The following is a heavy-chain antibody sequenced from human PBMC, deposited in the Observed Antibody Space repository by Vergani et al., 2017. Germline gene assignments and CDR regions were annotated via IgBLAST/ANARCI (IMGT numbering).Heavy chain of an antibody. V-gene: IGHV3-74*01. Sequence: EVQLVESGGGLVQPGGSLRLSCAASGFTFSRHWMHWVRQAPGKGLVWVSRVNPEGTNTPYADSVKGRFTISRDNAKNMMYLQLNSLRDEDTAVYYCARDQNQPRWFFDLWGRGTLVTVSS. CDR3: ARDQNQPRWFFDL. J-gene: IGHJ2*01. CDR1: GFTFSRHW. CDR2: VNPEGTNT.